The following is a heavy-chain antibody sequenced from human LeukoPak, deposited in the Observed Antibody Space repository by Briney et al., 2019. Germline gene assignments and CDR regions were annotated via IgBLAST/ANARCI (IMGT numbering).Heavy chain of an antibody. CDR3: ARHSYDSSGYYGDFDY. CDR1: GGSISSSSYY. Sequence: SEPLSLTCTVSGGSISSSSYYWGWIRQPPGKGLEWIESIYYSGSTYYNPSLKSRVTISVDTSKNQFSLKLSSVTAADTAVYYCARHSYDSSGYYGDFDYWGQGTLVTVSS. J-gene: IGHJ4*02. CDR2: IYYSGST. D-gene: IGHD3-22*01. V-gene: IGHV4-39*01.